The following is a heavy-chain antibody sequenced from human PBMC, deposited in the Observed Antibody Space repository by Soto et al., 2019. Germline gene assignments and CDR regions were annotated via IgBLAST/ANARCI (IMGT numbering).Heavy chain of an antibody. CDR2: MNPNSGNT. CDR3: AGPLCGDNVDY. V-gene: IGHV1-8*01. Sequence: QVQLVQSGAEVKKPGASVKVSCKASGYTFTSYDINWVRQATGQGLEWMGWMNPNSGNTGYAQKSRGRVPMTRNTPLDTAYVELSRRRSEDTALYSCAGPLCGDNVDYWGRGPLATVPS. D-gene: IGHD4-17*01. J-gene: IGHJ4*02. CDR1: GYTFTSYD.